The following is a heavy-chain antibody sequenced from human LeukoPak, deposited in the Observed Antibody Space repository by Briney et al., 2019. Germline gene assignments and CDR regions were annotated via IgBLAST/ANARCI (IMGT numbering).Heavy chain of an antibody. D-gene: IGHD6-13*01. CDR1: GFSFDDYA. Sequence: GGPLRLSCAASGFSFDDYAMHWVRQAPGKGLEWVSGISWKGANIDYADSVKGRFTISRDNAKNSLYLQMKSLRAEDTAFYYCAKDVDSSSWYYFDYWGQGTLVTVSS. J-gene: IGHJ4*02. CDR3: AKDVDSSSWYYFDY. V-gene: IGHV3-9*01. CDR2: ISWKGANI.